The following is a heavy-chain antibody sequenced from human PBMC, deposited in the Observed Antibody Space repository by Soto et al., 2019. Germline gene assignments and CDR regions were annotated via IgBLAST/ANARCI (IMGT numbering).Heavy chain of an antibody. J-gene: IGHJ4*02. Sequence: QVQLVQSGAEVKKPGSSVKVSCKASGGTFSSYTITWVRQAPGQGLEWMGRIIPILGIANYAQKFQGRVTITADKSTCTAYIELSSLRSEDTAVYYCLNIPHYWGQGALVTFSS. V-gene: IGHV1-69*02. CDR2: IIPILGIA. CDR3: LNIPHY. CDR1: GGTFSSYT.